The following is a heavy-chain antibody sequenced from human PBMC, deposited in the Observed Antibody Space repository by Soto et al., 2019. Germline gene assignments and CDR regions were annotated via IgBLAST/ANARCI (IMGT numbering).Heavy chain of an antibody. CDR3: AREKDRQQLGGNYYYILDV. V-gene: IGHV1-69*12. J-gene: IGHJ6*02. Sequence: QVQLMQSGAEVKKPGSSVKVSCQASGGTFSTSAISWVRQAPGEGLDWVVGIMPVFATPDYEQKFQGRVTISEDESTTTAYLELTSLTTDDTAVYYCAREKDRQQLGGNYYYILDVWGQGTAITVSS. D-gene: IGHD3-3*02. CDR2: IMPVFATP. CDR1: GGTFSTSA.